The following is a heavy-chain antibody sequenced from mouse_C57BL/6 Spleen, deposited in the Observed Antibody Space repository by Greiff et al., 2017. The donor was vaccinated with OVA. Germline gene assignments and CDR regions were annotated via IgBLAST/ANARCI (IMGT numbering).Heavy chain of an antibody. D-gene: IGHD6-5*01. Sequence: EVKLMESGAGLVKPGGSLKLSCAASGFTFSSYAMSWVRQTPEKRLEWVAYITSGGDYIYYADTVKGRFTISRDNARNTLYLQMSSLKSEDTAMYYCTRDMPGYFDVWGTGTTVTVSS. CDR3: TRDMPGYFDV. CDR1: GFTFSSYA. CDR2: ITSGGDYI. V-gene: IGHV5-9-1*02. J-gene: IGHJ1*03.